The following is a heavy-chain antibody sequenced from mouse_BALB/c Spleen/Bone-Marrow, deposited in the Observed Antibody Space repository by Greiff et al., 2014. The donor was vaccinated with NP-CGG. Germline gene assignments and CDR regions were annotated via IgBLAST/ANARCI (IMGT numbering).Heavy chain of an antibody. CDR3: ARARSGNYYAMDY. D-gene: IGHD2-1*01. CDR2: IWAGGST. CDR1: GFSLTSYG. J-gene: IGHJ4*01. Sequence: QVQLQQPGPGLVAPSQSLSITCTVSGFSLTSYGVHWVRQPPGKGLEWLGVIWAGGSTNYNSALMSRLSISKDNSKSQVFLKMNSLQTDDTAMYYCARARSGNYYAMDYWGQGTSVTVSS. V-gene: IGHV2-9*02.